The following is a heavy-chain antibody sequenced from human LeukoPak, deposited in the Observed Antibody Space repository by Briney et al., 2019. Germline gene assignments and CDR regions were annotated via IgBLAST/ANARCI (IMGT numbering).Heavy chain of an antibody. CDR3: AKKGPAFVV. CDR2: ISGSGGIT. J-gene: IGHJ4*02. Sequence: GGSQRLSCAASGFTFSSYAMSWVRQAPGKGLEWVSGISGSGGITYYADSVKGRFTISRDNSKNTLYLQMNSLRVEDTAVYYCAKKGPAFVVWGQGTLVTVTS. D-gene: IGHD2-15*01. CDR1: GFTFSSYA. V-gene: IGHV3-23*01.